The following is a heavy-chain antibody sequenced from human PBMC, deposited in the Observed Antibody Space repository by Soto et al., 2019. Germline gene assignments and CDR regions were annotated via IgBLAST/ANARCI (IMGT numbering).Heavy chain of an antibody. CDR2: IRGSAGTP. J-gene: IGHJ4*02. CDR1: GFTFSNYA. V-gene: IGHV3-23*01. Sequence: EVQLLESGGGLVQPGGSLRLSCAASGFTFSNYAMNWVRQAPGKGLEWVASIRGSAGTPYYADSVRGRFTISRDNSKNTLSLKMNSLRVEDKAVYYCAKDRDYFEYWGQGALVTVSS. CDR3: AKDRDYFEY.